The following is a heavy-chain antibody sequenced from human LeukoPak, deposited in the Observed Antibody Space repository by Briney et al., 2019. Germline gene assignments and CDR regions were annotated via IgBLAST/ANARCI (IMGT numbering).Heavy chain of an antibody. Sequence: ASVKVSCKVSGYTLTELSMHWVRQAPGKGLEWMGGFDPEDGETIYAQKFQGRVTMTEDTSTDTAYMELSSLRSEDTAEYYCATSTPLYYYYYMDVWGKGTTVTVSS. CDR2: FDPEDGET. V-gene: IGHV1-24*01. CDR1: GYTLTELS. J-gene: IGHJ6*03. CDR3: ATSTPLYYYYYMDV.